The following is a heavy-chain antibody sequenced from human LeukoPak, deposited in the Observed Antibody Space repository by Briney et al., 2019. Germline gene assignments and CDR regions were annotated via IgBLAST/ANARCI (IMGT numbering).Heavy chain of an antibody. V-gene: IGHV4-34*01. CDR2: INHSGST. Sequence: SETLSLTRAVYGGSFSGYYWSWIRQPPGKGLEWIGEINHSGSTNYNPSLKSRVTISVDTSKNQFSLKLSSVTAADTAVYYCARGGGIAAAVPNYYFDYWGQGTLVTVSS. J-gene: IGHJ4*02. D-gene: IGHD6-13*01. CDR1: GGSFSGYY. CDR3: ARGGGIAAAVPNYYFDY.